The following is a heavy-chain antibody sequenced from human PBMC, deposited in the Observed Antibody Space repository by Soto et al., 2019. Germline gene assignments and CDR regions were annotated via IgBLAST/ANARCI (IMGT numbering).Heavy chain of an antibody. CDR3: ARGSLEPLYYYYYYGMDV. J-gene: IGHJ6*02. CDR2: IGTAGDT. CDR1: GFTFSSYD. V-gene: IGHV3-13*01. Sequence: GGSLRLSCAASGFTFSSYDMHWVRQATGKGLEWVSAIGTAGDTYYPGSVKGRFTISRENAKNSLYLQMNSLRAGDTAVYYCARGSLEPLYYYYYYGMDVWGQGTTVTVSS. D-gene: IGHD1-1*01.